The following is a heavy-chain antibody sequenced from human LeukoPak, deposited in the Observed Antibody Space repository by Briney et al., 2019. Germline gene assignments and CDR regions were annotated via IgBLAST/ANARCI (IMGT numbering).Heavy chain of an antibody. J-gene: IGHJ4*02. CDR3: ASVYGGYGPADY. CDR1: GFTFSSYA. Sequence: GGSLRLSCAASGFTFSSYAMHWVRQAPGKGLEWVAVISYDGSNKYYADSVKGRFTISRDNSKNTLYLQMNSLRAEDTAVYYCASVYGGYGPADYWGQGTLVTVSS. D-gene: IGHD4-17*01. CDR2: ISYDGSNK. V-gene: IGHV3-30-3*01.